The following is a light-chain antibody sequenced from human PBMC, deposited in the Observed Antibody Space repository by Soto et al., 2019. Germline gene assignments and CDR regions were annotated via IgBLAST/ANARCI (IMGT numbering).Light chain of an antibody. CDR3: QQRGDWPPT. CDR1: QSVTTY. J-gene: IGKJ3*01. V-gene: IGKV3-11*01. Sequence: EIVLTQSPATLSLSPGETATLSFRASQSVTTYLAWYQQKPGQAPRLLIYNSFNRAAGIPARFSGSGSETDFTLTISNLEPEDFAVYYCQQRGDWPPTFGPGTKVDIK. CDR2: NSF.